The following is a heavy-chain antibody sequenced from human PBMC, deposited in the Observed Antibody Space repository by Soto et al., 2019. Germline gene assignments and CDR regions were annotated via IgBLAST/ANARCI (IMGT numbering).Heavy chain of an antibody. Sequence: PGGSLRLSCAASGFTFSSYGMHWVRQAPGKGLEWVAVIWYDGSNKYYADSVKGRFTISRDNSKNTLYLQMNSLRAEDTAVYYCARDGSSIAAAVKVNWFDPWGQGTLVTVSS. CDR3: ARDGSSIAAAVKVNWFDP. CDR2: IWYDGSNK. CDR1: GFTFSSYG. D-gene: IGHD6-13*01. V-gene: IGHV3-33*01. J-gene: IGHJ5*02.